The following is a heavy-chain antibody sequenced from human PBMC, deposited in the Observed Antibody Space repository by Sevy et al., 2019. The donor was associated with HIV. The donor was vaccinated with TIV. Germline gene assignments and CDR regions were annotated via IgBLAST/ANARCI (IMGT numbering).Heavy chain of an antibody. CDR2: IKSKTDGGTT. CDR3: TTDARILGYCSSTSCYDYYYYYMDV. CDR1: GFTFSNAW. V-gene: IGHV3-15*01. Sequence: GGSLRLSCAASGFTFSNAWMSWVRQAPGKGLEWVGRIKSKTDGGTTDYAAPVKGRFTISRDDSKNKLYLQMNSLKTEDTAVYYCTTDARILGYCSSTSCYDYYYYYMDVWGKGTTVTVSS. D-gene: IGHD2-2*01. J-gene: IGHJ6*03.